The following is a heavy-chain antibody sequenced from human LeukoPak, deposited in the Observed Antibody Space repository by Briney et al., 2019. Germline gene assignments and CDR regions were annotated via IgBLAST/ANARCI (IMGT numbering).Heavy chain of an antibody. CDR3: ARVMTTVSTWWWFDP. CDR1: GFTFSDYA. D-gene: IGHD4-17*01. Sequence: PGGSLRLSCAASGFTFSDYAMHWVRQAPGKGLEWVAVISYDGSDKYYADSVKGRFTISRDNSKNTLYLQMNSLRGEDTALYYCARVMTTVSTWWWFDPWGQGTLVTVSS. V-gene: IGHV3-30*04. J-gene: IGHJ5*02. CDR2: ISYDGSDK.